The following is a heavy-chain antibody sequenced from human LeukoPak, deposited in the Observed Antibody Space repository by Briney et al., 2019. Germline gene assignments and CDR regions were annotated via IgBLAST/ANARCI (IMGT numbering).Heavy chain of an antibody. CDR1: GFTFSDYY. CDR3: ASVGSDYDYVWGSQTGN. Sequence: PGGSLRPSCAASGFTFSDYYISWIRQAPGKGLEWVSYISSSGSTIYYADSVKGRFTISRDNAKNSLYLQMNSLRAEDTAVYYCASVGSDYDYVWGSQTGNWGQGTLVTVSS. V-gene: IGHV3-11*04. D-gene: IGHD3-16*01. CDR2: ISSSGSTI. J-gene: IGHJ4*02.